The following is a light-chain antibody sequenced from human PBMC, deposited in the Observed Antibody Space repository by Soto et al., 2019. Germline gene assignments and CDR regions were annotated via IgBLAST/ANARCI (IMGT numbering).Light chain of an antibody. V-gene: IGLV2-23*01. CDR2: EGS. CDR3: CAYVSSNTLL. J-gene: IGLJ3*02. Sequence: QSALTQPASVSGSPGQSITISCTGTSSDVGGYDLVSWYQQHPGKAPKLIIYEGSKRPSGISNRFSGSKSGNTASLIISGLQGDDEGDYYCCAYVSSNTLLFGGGTKLTFL. CDR1: SSDVGGYDL.